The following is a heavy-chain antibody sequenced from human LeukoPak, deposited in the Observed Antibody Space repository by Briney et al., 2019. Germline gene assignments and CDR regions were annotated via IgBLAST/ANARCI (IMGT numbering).Heavy chain of an antibody. CDR3: AKDQVRTHGYYYYYYMDV. D-gene: IGHD3-10*01. Sequence: RAGGSLRLSCAASGFTFSSYGMHWVRQAPGKGLEWVAFIRYDGSNKYYADSVKGRFTISRDNSKNTLYLQMNSLRAEDTAVYYCAKDQVRTHGYYYYYYMDVWGKGTTVTISS. V-gene: IGHV3-30*02. CDR2: IRYDGSNK. CDR1: GFTFSSYG. J-gene: IGHJ6*03.